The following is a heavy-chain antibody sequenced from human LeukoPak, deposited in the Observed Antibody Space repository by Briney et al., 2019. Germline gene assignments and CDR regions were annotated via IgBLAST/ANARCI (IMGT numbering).Heavy chain of an antibody. CDR2: INPSGGST. J-gene: IGHJ6*02. Sequence: ASVKVSCKASGYTFTTDYIHWVRQAPGQGLEWMGIINPSGGSTTYAQKFQGRVIMTGDTSTSTAYMELNSLKSEDTAVYHCAKKTYGLDVWGQGTTVTVSS. V-gene: IGHV1-46*01. CDR1: GYTFTTDY. CDR3: AKKTYGLDV.